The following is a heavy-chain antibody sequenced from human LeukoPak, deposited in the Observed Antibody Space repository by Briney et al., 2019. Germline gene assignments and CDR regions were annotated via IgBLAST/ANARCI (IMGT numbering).Heavy chain of an antibody. Sequence: GASVKVPCTASGYTFTSYGISWVRQAPGQGLEWMGWISAYNGNTNYAQKLQGRVTMTTDTSTSTAYMELRSLRSDDTAVYYCARAQNWGSYRQAKTYFDYWGQGTLVTVSS. CDR2: ISAYNGNT. CDR1: GYTFTSYG. D-gene: IGHD3-16*02. V-gene: IGHV1-18*01. J-gene: IGHJ4*02. CDR3: ARAQNWGSYRQAKTYFDY.